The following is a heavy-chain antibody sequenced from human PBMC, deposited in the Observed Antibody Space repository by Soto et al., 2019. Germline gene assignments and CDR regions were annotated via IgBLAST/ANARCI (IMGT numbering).Heavy chain of an antibody. CDR1: GFTVSGNF. V-gene: IGHV3-53*05. Sequence: GGSLSLSCAASGFTVSGNFMIWVRQAPGKGLEWVSIIYTGDSTYYADSVKGRFTISRDNSKNTLYLQMNSLRAEDTAVYYCASSIAVAGTLGYYYYGMEVWGQGTTVTVSS. CDR2: IYTGDST. J-gene: IGHJ6*02. CDR3: ASSIAVAGTLGYYYYGMEV. D-gene: IGHD6-19*01.